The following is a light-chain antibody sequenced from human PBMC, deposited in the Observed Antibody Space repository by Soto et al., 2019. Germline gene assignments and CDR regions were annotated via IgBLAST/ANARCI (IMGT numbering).Light chain of an antibody. CDR1: SSNIGSNY. CDR2: SNN. J-gene: IGLJ1*01. Sequence: QSVLTQPPSASGTPGQRVTISCSGSSSNIGSNYVYWYQQLPGTAPKLLIYSNNQRPSGVPDRFSGSKPGTSASLAISGLRSEDEADYYCAAWDDSLGGFYVFGTGTKVTVL. V-gene: IGLV1-47*02. CDR3: AAWDDSLGGFYV.